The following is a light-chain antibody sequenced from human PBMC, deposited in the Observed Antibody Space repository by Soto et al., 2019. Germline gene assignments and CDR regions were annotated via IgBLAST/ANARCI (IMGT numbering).Light chain of an antibody. CDR2: DNN. V-gene: IGLV1-51*01. Sequence: QPVLTQPPSVSAAPRQKVTISCSGGTSNIGDNYVCWYQQVPGTAPKLLIYDNNERPPAIPGRFSGSKSGTSATLGITGLQPGDEADYYCAAWDSSLGVVVFGGGTKLTVL. CDR3: AAWDSSLGVVV. CDR1: TSNIGDNY. J-gene: IGLJ2*01.